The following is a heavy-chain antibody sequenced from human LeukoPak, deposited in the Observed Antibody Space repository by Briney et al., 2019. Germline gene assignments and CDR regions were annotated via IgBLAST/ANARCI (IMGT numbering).Heavy chain of an antibody. Sequence: ASVKVSCKASGYTFTGYYMHWVRQAPGQGLEWMGWINPNSGGTNYAQKFQGRVTMTRDTSISTAYMELSRLRSDDTAVYYCARLGYCRGCSCSNHWGQGTLVTVSS. V-gene: IGHV1-2*02. CDR1: GYTFTGYY. J-gene: IGHJ4*02. CDR2: INPNSGGT. D-gene: IGHD2-15*01. CDR3: ARLGYCRGCSCSNH.